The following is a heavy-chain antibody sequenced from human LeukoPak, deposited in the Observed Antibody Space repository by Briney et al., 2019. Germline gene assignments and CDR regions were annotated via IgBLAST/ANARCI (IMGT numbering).Heavy chain of an antibody. J-gene: IGHJ4*02. CDR1: GFTFSSYG. V-gene: IGHV3-30*18. CDR3: AKGGYSYGSRYFDY. D-gene: IGHD5-18*01. CDR2: ISYDGSNK. Sequence: GGSLRLSCAASGFTFSSYGMHWVRQAPGKVLEWVAVISYDGSNKYYADSVKGRFTISRDNSKNTLYLQMNSLRAEDTAVYYCAKGGYSYGSRYFDYWGQGTLVTVSS.